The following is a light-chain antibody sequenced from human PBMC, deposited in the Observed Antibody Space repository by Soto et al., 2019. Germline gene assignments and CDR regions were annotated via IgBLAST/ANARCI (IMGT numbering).Light chain of an antibody. Sequence: QSVLTQPASVSGSVGQSITISCTGSSSDIGDYGYVSWYQQHPGKAPKLMIFEVSNRPSGVSNRFSGSKSGNTASLTISGLQAEDEADYYCSSYTSSNSFLFGGGTQLTVL. J-gene: IGLJ2*01. CDR1: SSDIGDYGY. CDR3: SSYTSSNSFL. V-gene: IGLV2-14*01. CDR2: EVS.